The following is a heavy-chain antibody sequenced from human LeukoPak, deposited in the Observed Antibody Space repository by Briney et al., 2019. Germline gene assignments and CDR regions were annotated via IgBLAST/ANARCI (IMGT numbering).Heavy chain of an antibody. CDR2: ISAYNGNT. Sequence: EASVKVSCKASGGTFSSYGISWVRQAPGQGLEWMGWISAYNGNTNYAQKLQGRVTMTTDTSTSTAYMELRSLRSDDTAVYYCARPRRVTTSGSYLSSWFDPWGQGTLVTVSS. D-gene: IGHD1-26*01. V-gene: IGHV1-18*01. CDR3: ARPRRVTTSGSYLSSWFDP. J-gene: IGHJ5*02. CDR1: GGTFSSYG.